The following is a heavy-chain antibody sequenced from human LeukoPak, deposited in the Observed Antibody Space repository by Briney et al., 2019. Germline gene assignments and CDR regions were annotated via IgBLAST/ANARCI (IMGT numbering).Heavy chain of an antibody. J-gene: IGHJ4*02. CDR1: GFTFSSYG. D-gene: IGHD6-19*01. V-gene: IGHV3-30*18. CDR3: AKKGRDSSGWTPFDY. CDR2: ISYDGSNK. Sequence: GGSLRLSCAASGFTFSSYGMHWVRQAPGKGLEWVAVISYDGSNKYYADSVKGRLTISRDNSKNTLYLQMNSLRAEDTAVYYCAKKGRDSSGWTPFDYWGQGTLVTVS.